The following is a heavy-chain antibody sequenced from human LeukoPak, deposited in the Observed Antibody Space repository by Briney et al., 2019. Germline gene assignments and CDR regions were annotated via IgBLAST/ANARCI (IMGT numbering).Heavy chain of an antibody. J-gene: IGHJ4*02. CDR2: TSYDGSEK. CDR1: GLTFSSYP. D-gene: IGHD3-22*01. CDR3: AREGNSGYYPY. Sequence: GGSLRLSCAASGLTFSSYPMHWVRQAPGKGLEWVAVTSYDGSEKHYADPVKGRFTISRDNSKNTLYLQMSSLRAEDTAMYYCAREGNSGYYPYWGQGTLVTVSS. V-gene: IGHV3-30-3*01.